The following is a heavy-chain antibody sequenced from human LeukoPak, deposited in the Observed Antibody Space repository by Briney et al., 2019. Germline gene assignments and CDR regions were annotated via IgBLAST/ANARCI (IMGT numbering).Heavy chain of an antibody. CDR3: ARGPGITIFGVVPDY. J-gene: IGHJ4*02. CDR1: GGSISSYY. Sequence: SETLSLTCTVSGGSISSYYWSWIRQPPGKGLEWIGYIYYSGSTNYNPSLKSRVTISVDTSKNQLSLKLSSVTAADTAVYYCARGPGITIFGVVPDYWGQGTLVTVSS. CDR2: IYYSGST. V-gene: IGHV4-59*08. D-gene: IGHD3-3*01.